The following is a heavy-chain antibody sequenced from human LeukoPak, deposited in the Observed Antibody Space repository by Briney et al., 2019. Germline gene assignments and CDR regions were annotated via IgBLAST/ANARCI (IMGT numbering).Heavy chain of an antibody. CDR2: IYTSGST. CDR3: ARDLEGYDYVGYYYYYMDV. D-gene: IGHD5-12*01. J-gene: IGHJ6*03. V-gene: IGHV4-61*02. Sequence: TSETLSLTCTVSGGSISSSSYYWSWIRQPAGKGLEWIGRIYTSGSTNYNPSLKSRVTMSVDTSKNQFSLKLSSVTAADTAVYYCARDLEGYDYVGYYYYYMDVWGKGTTVTVSS. CDR1: GGSISSSSYY.